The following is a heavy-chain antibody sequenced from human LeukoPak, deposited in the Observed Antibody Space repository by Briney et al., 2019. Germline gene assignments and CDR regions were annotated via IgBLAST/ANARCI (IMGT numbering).Heavy chain of an antibody. CDR1: GGSISSSSYY. Sequence: PSETLSLTCTVSGGSISSSSYYWGWIRQPPGTGLEWIGSIYYSGSTYYNPSLKSRVTLSVDTSKNQFSLKLSSVTAADTAVYYCARRYYYDSSGYAAPFDYWGQGTPVTVSS. J-gene: IGHJ4*02. CDR2: IYYSGST. V-gene: IGHV4-39*01. CDR3: ARRYYYDSSGYAAPFDY. D-gene: IGHD3-22*01.